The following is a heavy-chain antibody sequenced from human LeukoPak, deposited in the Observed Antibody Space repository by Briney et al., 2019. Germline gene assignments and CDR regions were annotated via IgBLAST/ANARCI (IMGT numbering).Heavy chain of an antibody. D-gene: IGHD6-13*01. V-gene: IGHV3-21*01. J-gene: IGHJ5*02. Sequence: KPGGSLRLSCAASGFTFSSYSMNWVRQAPGKGLEWVSSVSSSSSYIYYADSVKGRFTISRDNAKNSLYLQMNSLRAEDTAVYYCARERGAAAGWFDPWGQGTLVTVSS. CDR1: GFTFSSYS. CDR3: ARERGAAAGWFDP. CDR2: VSSSSSYI.